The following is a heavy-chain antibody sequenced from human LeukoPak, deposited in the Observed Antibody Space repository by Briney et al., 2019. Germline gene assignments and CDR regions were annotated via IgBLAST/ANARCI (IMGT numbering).Heavy chain of an antibody. CDR3: ARDGGGSYPDAFDI. CDR1: GFTFSSYG. CDR2: IWYDGRNK. V-gene: IGHV3-33*01. Sequence: GRSLRLSCAASGFTFSSYGMHWVRQAPGKGLEWVAVIWYDGRNKYYADSVKGRFTISRDNSKNTLYLQMNSLRADDTAVYYCARDGGGSYPDAFDIWGQGTMVTVSS. J-gene: IGHJ3*02. D-gene: IGHD1-26*01.